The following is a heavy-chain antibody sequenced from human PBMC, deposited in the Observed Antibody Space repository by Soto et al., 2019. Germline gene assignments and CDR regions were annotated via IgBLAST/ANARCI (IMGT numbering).Heavy chain of an antibody. Sequence: ESGVGVGQPGRSLRLSCTASGFTFSPYAFHWVRQAPGKGLEWVAVLSADENNKYYADSVKGRFTISRDNSKSTLYLQMNSLRAEDTAVYYCARDLRKLRYFDYWGQGTLVTVSS. CDR1: GFTFSPYA. J-gene: IGHJ4*02. D-gene: IGHD3-9*01. CDR2: LSADENNK. V-gene: IGHV3-30-3*01. CDR3: ARDLRKLRYFDY.